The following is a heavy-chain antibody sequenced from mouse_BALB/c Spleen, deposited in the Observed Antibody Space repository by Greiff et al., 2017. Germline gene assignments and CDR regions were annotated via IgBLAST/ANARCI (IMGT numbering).Heavy chain of an antibody. D-gene: IGHD2-4*01. CDR2: INPYNGDT. CDR3: AIFYDYGFAY. Sequence: EVQLQQSGPELVKPGASVKISCKASGYSFTGYFMNWVMQSHGKSLEWIGRINPYNGDTFYNQKFKGKATLTVDKSSSTAHMELRSLASEDAAVYYWAIFYDYGFAYWGQGTLVTVSA. J-gene: IGHJ3*01. V-gene: IGHV1-20*02. CDR1: GYSFTGYF.